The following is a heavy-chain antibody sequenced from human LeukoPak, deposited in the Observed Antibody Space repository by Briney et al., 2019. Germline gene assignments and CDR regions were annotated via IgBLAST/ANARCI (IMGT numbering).Heavy chain of an antibody. D-gene: IGHD3-22*01. J-gene: IGHJ4*02. V-gene: IGHV3-74*01. Sequence: GGSLRLSCVASGFTFSSHWMHWVRQVPGKGLVWVSRIDYEGGTTDYADSVEGRFTISRDNSRNTLFLQMNSLRVDDTGVYYCVRDLDYYAMDSWGQGTLVTVSS. CDR1: GFTFSSHW. CDR3: VRDLDYYAMDS. CDR2: IDYEGGTT.